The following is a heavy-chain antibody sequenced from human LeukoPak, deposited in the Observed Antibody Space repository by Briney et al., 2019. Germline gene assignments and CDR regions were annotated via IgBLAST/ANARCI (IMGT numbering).Heavy chain of an antibody. CDR3: TRVELLRYFEH. Sequence: GGSLRLSCAASGFTFSSYEMNWVRQAPGKGLEWVGRIKSKTDGGTTDYPAPVKGRFTISRDDSKNTLYLQMNSLKTEDTAVYYCTRVELLRYFEHWGQGTLVTVSS. D-gene: IGHD1-26*01. V-gene: IGHV3-15*01. J-gene: IGHJ1*01. CDR1: GFTFSSYE. CDR2: IKSKTDGGTT.